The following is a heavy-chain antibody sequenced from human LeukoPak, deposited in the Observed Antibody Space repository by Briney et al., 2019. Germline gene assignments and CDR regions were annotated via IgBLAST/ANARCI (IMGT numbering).Heavy chain of an antibody. D-gene: IGHD3-22*01. CDR2: INHSGST. V-gene: IGHV4-34*01. J-gene: IGHJ4*02. CDR3: ARVRRSSGYQNPFDY. CDR1: GGSFSGYY. Sequence: SETLSLTCAVYGGSFSGYYWSWIRQPPGKGLEWIGEINHSGSTNYNPSLKSRVTISVDMSKNQFSLKLSSVTAADTAVYYCARVRRSSGYQNPFDYWGQGTLVTVSS.